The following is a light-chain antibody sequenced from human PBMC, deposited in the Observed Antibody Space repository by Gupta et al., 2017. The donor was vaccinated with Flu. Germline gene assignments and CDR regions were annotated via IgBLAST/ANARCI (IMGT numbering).Light chain of an antibody. Sequence: EIVLTQSPATLSLSPGERATLSCRASQTIGNYLAWYQQKPGQIPRLLIYDASSRTTGVPARFSGSGSGTDFTLTISSREPEDFAVYCCRHRGTWPPYSFGQGTKLE. J-gene: IGKJ2*01. CDR3: RHRGTWPPYS. CDR2: DAS. V-gene: IGKV3-11*01. CDR1: QTIGNY.